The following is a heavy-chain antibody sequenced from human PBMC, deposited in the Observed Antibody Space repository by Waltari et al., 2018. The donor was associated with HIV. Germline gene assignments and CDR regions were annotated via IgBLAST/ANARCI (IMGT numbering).Heavy chain of an antibody. D-gene: IGHD3-16*01. CDR2: IIPMSNTP. V-gene: IGHV1-69*08. CDR3: ASARETMGVDFDS. J-gene: IGHJ4*02. CDR1: GGAFTSYT. Sequence: QVQLVHSGAEVKKPGYSVKVSCKASGGAFTSYTINWVRKAPGQGLEWLGRIIPMSNTPNNAQKFQGRVTITADKSTSTAYMELTSLRSDDTAVYYCASARETMGVDFDSWGLGTLVTVSS.